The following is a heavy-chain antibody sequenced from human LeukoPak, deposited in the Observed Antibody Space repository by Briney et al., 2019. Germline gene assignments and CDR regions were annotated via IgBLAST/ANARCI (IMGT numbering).Heavy chain of an antibody. CDR1: GYTFKNYR. Sequence: ASVKVSCKASGYTFKNYRVSWVRQAPGHGPEWMGWISAYNGNTNFAQTLQARVTMTTDTSTNTAYMELSSLISDDTAMYYCGRARYLSANYDDSCYIWGQGTMVTVSS. D-gene: IGHD3-3*01. CDR2: ISAYNGNT. V-gene: IGHV1-18*01. J-gene: IGHJ3*02. CDR3: GRARYLSANYDDSCYI.